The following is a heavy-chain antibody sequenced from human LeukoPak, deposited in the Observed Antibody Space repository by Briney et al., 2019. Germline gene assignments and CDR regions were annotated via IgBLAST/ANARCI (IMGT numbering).Heavy chain of an antibody. CDR1: GFTVSSNY. V-gene: IGHV3-53*01. CDR3: AKGNWRYFDY. Sequence: GGSLRLSCAASGFTVSSNYMSWVRQAPGKGLEWVPVIYSGGSTYYADSVKGRFTISRDNSKNTLYLQMNSLGADDTAVYYCAKGNWRYFDYWGQGTLVTVSS. J-gene: IGHJ4*02. CDR2: IYSGGST. D-gene: IGHD1-1*01.